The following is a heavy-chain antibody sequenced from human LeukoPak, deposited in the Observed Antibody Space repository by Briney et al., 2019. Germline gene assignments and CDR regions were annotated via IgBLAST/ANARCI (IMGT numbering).Heavy chain of an antibody. CDR1: GFTLASYS. CDR2: ISGSGNNV. V-gene: IGHV3-48*01. CDR3: ARDAVQADTPFYFDI. Sequence: GGSLRLSCSPSGFTLASYSMSWVRQAPGKGLQWVSFISGSGNNVLYADPVKGRFTISRGNAENSLYLQMDSLRVEDTAVYYCARDAVQADTPFYFDIWGQGALVTVSS. J-gene: IGHJ4*02. D-gene: IGHD2-15*01.